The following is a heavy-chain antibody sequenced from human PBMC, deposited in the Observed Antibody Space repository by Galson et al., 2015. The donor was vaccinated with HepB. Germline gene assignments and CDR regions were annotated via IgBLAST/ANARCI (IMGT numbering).Heavy chain of an antibody. V-gene: IGHV1-2*02. CDR2: INPNSGGT. CDR3: ARDRRTVVTDLAY. D-gene: IGHD4-23*01. J-gene: IGHJ4*02. CDR1: GYTFTGYY. Sequence: SVKVSCKASGYTFTGYYMHWVRQAPGQGLEWMGWINPNSGGTNYAQKFQGRVTMTRDTSISTAYMELSRLRSDDTAVYYCARDRRTVVTDLAYGGQGTLVTVSS.